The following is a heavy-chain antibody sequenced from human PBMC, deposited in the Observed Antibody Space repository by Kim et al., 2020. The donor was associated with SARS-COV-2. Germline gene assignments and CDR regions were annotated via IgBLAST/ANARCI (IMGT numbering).Heavy chain of an antibody. D-gene: IGHD3-3*01. V-gene: IGHV4-34*01. CDR2: INHSGST. Sequence: SETLSLTCAVYGGSFSGYYWSWIRQPPGKGLEWIGEINHSGSTNYNPSLKSRVTISVDTSKNQFSLKLSSVTAADTAVYYCARGLRYYDFWSGRTRGIRTHNWFDPWGQGTLVTVSS. J-gene: IGHJ5*02. CDR1: GGSFSGYY. CDR3: ARGLRYYDFWSGRTRGIRTHNWFDP.